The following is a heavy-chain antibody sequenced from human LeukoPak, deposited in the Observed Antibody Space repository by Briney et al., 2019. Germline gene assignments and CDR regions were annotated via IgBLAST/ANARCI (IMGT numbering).Heavy chain of an antibody. CDR2: VDYSGKT. Sequence: SETLSLTCTASGGSISSSGYYWGWVRQTPGKGLEWIGSVDYSGKTYYIPSLKSRITISLDMSKNQYSLKLSSVTAADTAVYYCARDLKFFDIDYWGQGILVTVSS. CDR3: ARDLKFFDIDY. J-gene: IGHJ4*02. V-gene: IGHV4-39*07. CDR1: GGSISSSGYY. D-gene: IGHD3/OR15-3a*01.